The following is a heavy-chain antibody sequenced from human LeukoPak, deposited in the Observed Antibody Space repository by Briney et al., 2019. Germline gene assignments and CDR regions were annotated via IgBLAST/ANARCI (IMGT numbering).Heavy chain of an antibody. CDR1: GFSFSDYY. D-gene: IGHD3-10*01. V-gene: IGHV3-11*01. J-gene: IGHJ4*02. CDR3: ASVLSFGGIFFDY. CDR2: MSNSGSTI. Sequence: GGSLRLSCAASGFSFSDYYMSWIRQAPGKGLEWVSYMSNSGSTIYYADSVKGRFTISRDNTKNSLYLQMNSLRAEDTAVYYCASVLSFGGIFFDYWGQGTLVTVSS.